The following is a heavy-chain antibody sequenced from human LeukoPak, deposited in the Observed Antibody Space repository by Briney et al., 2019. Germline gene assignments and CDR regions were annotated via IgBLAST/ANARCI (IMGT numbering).Heavy chain of an antibody. V-gene: IGHV1-2*06. D-gene: IGHD7-27*01. CDR1: GYIFTDYY. Sequence: GASVKVSCKASGYIFTDYYIHWLRQAPGQSFEWMGRIDPDSGGTRSAHKFQGRVTVTRDTSISTVYMELRWLMSDDAAVYYCATGGKTGLDYWGQGTLVTVSS. CDR3: ATGGKTGLDY. CDR2: IDPDSGGT. J-gene: IGHJ4*02.